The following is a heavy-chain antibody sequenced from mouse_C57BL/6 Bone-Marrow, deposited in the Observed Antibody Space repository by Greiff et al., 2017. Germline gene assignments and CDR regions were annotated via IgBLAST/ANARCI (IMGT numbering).Heavy chain of an antibody. V-gene: IGHV1-50*01. Sequence: QVQLQQPGAELVKPGASVKLSCKASGYTFTSYWMQWVKQRPGQGLGWIGEIDPSDSYTNYNQKFKGKATLTVDTSSSTAYMQLSSLTSEDSAVYYCARLGFAYWGQGTLVTVSA. CDR1: GYTFTSYW. CDR3: ARLGFAY. J-gene: IGHJ3*01. CDR2: IDPSDSYT.